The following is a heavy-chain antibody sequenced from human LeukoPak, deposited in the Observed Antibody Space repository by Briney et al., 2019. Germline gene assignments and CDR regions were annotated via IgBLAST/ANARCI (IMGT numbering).Heavy chain of an antibody. V-gene: IGHV3-74*01. Sequence: QTGGSLRLSCAASGFTFSSYWMHWVRQAPGKGLVWVSRINSDGSSTSYADSVKGRFTISRDNAKNSLYLQMNSLRVEDTAVYYCARAPTFSGWFDYWGQGTLVTVSS. J-gene: IGHJ4*02. D-gene: IGHD6-19*01. CDR3: ARAPTFSGWFDY. CDR1: GFTFSSYW. CDR2: INSDGSST.